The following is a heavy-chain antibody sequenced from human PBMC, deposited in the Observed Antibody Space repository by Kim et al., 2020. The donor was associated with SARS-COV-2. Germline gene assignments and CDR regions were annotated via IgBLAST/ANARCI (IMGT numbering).Heavy chain of an antibody. CDR1: GYTFTSYY. CDR3: ARETNVAILSPPTVTTFVVHNSFNP. Sequence: ASVKVSCKASGYTFTSYYMHSVRQAPGQGLEWMGIINPSGGSTSYAQKFQGRVTMTRDTSTSTVYLELSSLRSGDTALYYCARETNVAILSPPTVTTFVVHNSFNPKGQGTVVTISS. D-gene: IGHD4-17*01. CDR2: INPSGGST. J-gene: IGHJ5*02. V-gene: IGHV1-46*01.